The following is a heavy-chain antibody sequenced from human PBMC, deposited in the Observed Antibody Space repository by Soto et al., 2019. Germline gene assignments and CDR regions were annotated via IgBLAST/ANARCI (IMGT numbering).Heavy chain of an antibody. J-gene: IGHJ5*02. CDR3: ARVGFYDFWSGYPKGRFDP. V-gene: IGHV4-38-2*01. Sequence: SETLSLTCAISGYSISSGYYWGWIRQPPGKGLEWIGSIYHSGSTYYNPSLKSRVTISVDTSKNQFSLKLSSVTAADTAVYYCARVGFYDFWSGYPKGRFDPWGQGTLVTVSS. D-gene: IGHD3-3*01. CDR1: GYSISSGYY. CDR2: IYHSGST.